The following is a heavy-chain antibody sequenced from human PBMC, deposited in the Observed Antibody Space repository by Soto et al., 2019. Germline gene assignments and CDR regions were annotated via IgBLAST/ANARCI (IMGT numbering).Heavy chain of an antibody. J-gene: IGHJ4*02. V-gene: IGHV4-59*12. CDR3: ARGYGRNFDF. Sequence: SETLSLTCTVSGGSISSYYWSWFRQSPGKRMEWIGYVHHSWGSSYNPSLQSRVAISLDTSKSQFSLKLTSVTAADTAAYYCARGYGRNFDFWGQGTLVTVSS. CDR2: VHHSWGS. D-gene: IGHD5-18*01. CDR1: GGSISSYY.